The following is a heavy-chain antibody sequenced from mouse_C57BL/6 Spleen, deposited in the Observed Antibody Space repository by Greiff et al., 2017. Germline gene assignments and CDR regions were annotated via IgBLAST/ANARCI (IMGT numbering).Heavy chain of an antibody. V-gene: IGHV5-17*01. D-gene: IGHD2-2*01. CDR2: ISSGSSTI. CDR3: ARNGYDERFYYAMDY. J-gene: IGHJ4*01. Sequence: EVQLVESGGGLVKPGGSLKLSCAASGFTFSDYGMHWVRQAPEKGLEWVAYISSGSSTIYYADTVKGRFTISRDNAKNTLFLQMTSLRSEDTAMYYCARNGYDERFYYAMDYWGQGTSVTVSS. CDR1: GFTFSDYG.